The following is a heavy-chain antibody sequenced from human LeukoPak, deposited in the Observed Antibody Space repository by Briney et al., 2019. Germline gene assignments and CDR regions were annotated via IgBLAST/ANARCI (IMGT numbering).Heavy chain of an antibody. D-gene: IGHD2-2*01. Sequence: PGGSLRLSCAASGFTFSTYWMSWVRQAPGKGLEWVANIKEDGSGKYYVDSVKGRFSISRDNAKNSLYLQINSLRAEDTAVYFCAREKYGGGTNCYAFFAPWGRETLVTVSS. V-gene: IGHV3-7*01. CDR2: IKEDGSGK. J-gene: IGHJ5*02. CDR1: GFTFSTYW. CDR3: AREKYGGGTNCYAFFAP.